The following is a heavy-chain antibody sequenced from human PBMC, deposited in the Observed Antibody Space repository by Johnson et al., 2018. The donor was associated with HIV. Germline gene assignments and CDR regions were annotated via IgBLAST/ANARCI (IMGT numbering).Heavy chain of an antibody. D-gene: IGHD3-10*01. Sequence: QVQLVESGGGVVQPGGSLRLSCAASGFTFSNYGMHWARQAPGKRLEWVAFIRYDGNSKYYADSVKGRFSVSRDNSKNTLYLQMNSLRAEDTAVYYCANTSPGSGSFGAFDIWGQWTMVTVSS. CDR3: ANTSPGSGSFGAFDI. CDR1: GFTFSNYG. V-gene: IGHV3-30*02. J-gene: IGHJ3*02. CDR2: IRYDGNSK.